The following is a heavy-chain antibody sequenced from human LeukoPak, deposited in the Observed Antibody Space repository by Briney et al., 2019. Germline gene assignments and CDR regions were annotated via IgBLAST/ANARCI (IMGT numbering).Heavy chain of an antibody. Sequence: GMSLRLSCAASGFRFDDYPMHWVRQAPGKGLEWVSGIHGNSGGIAYVDSVKGRFTISRDDAKTSVYLQMNSLRDEDTAMYYCARDNIWAFDIWGQGTMVTVSS. CDR2: IHGNSGGI. CDR1: GFRFDDYP. V-gene: IGHV3-9*01. D-gene: IGHD3-9*01. J-gene: IGHJ3*02. CDR3: ARDNIWAFDI.